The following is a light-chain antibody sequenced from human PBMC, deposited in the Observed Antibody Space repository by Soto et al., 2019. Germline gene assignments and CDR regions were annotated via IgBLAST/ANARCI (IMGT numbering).Light chain of an antibody. CDR1: QSITSW. CDR2: EAS. Sequence: LGGYQGVRSTITSRASQSITSWLAWYQQKPGKAPRLLIYEASTLESGVPSRFSGSGSGTELLIPICDLKPEDSASSASQQLSVYSALAQGTKVDIK. V-gene: IGKV1-5*01. CDR3: QQLSVYSA. J-gene: IGKJ1*01.